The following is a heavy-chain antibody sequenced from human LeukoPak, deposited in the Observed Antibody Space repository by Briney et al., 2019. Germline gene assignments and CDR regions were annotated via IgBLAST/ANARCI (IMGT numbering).Heavy chain of an antibody. Sequence: SETLSLTCTVSGGSISSYYWSWIRQHPGKGLEWIGYIYYSGSTYYNPSLKSRVTISVDTSKNQFSLKLSSVTAADTAVYYCAMTMTTVTTKYYYYGMDVWGQGTTVTVSS. CDR1: GGSISSYY. V-gene: IGHV4-59*06. CDR3: AMTMTTVTTKYYYYGMDV. J-gene: IGHJ6*02. D-gene: IGHD4-17*01. CDR2: IYYSGST.